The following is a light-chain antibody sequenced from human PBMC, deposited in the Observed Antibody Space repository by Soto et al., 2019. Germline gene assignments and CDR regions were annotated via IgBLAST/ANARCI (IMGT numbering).Light chain of an antibody. CDR3: QQSYSTPGSLT. CDR2: AAS. CDR1: QSISSY. V-gene: IGKV1-39*01. Sequence: DIQMTQSPSSLSASVGDRVTITCRASQSISSYLNWYQQKPGKAPKLLIYAASSLQSGVPSRFXXSGSGTDFTLTISSLQPEDFATYYCQQSYSTPGSLTFGGGTKVEIK. J-gene: IGKJ4*01.